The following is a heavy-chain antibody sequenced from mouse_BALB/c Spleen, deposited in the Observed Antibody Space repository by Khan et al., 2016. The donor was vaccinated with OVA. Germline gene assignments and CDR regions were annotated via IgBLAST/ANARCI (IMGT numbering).Heavy chain of an antibody. CDR1: GYSITSDYA. D-gene: IGHD1-1*01. Sequence: EVQLQESGPGLVKPSPSLSLTCTVTGYSITSDYACNWIRQFPGNKLEWMGHITYSGNTKYNPSLKSRISITRDTSNNQFFLQLTSVTTEETATYYCARIYGGDFDYWGQGTTLTVSS. CDR2: ITYSGNT. V-gene: IGHV3-2*02. J-gene: IGHJ2*01. CDR3: ARIYGGDFDY.